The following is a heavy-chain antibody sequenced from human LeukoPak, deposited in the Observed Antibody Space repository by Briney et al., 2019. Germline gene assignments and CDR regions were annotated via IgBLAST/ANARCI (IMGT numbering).Heavy chain of an antibody. CDR1: GFTFSIYW. CDR3: ARILAFSGSWGYFDY. Sequence: GGSLRLSCEASGFTFSIYWMSWVRQAPGKGLEWVANIKRDGNEKFYVDSVKGRFTIPRDDANNSLYLQMNGLRAEDTAVYYCARILAFSGSWGYFDYWGQGALVTVSS. D-gene: IGHD6-13*01. V-gene: IGHV3-7*05. J-gene: IGHJ4*02. CDR2: IKRDGNEK.